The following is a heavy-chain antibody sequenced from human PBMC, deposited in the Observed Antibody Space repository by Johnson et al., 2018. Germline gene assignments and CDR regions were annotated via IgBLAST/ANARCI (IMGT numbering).Heavy chain of an antibody. V-gene: IGHV3-30*03. CDR1: GFTFSSYA. D-gene: IGHD5-18*01. CDR2: ISYDGSNK. Sequence: QLVECGGGVVQPGRSLRLSCAASGFTFSSYAIHWGRQAPGKGLEWVALISYDGSNKYYADSVKGRFTVSRYNSTNTLYLQMTSLSTEDTALYYCARENGYGAFDVWCQGTMVTVSS. J-gene: IGHJ3*01. CDR3: ARENGYGAFDV.